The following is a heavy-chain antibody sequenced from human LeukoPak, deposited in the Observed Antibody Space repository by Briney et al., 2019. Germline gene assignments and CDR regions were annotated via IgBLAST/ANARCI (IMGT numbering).Heavy chain of an antibody. D-gene: IGHD6-13*01. CDR3: ARDAAAAGTGLGWFDP. Sequence: GASAKVSCKASGFTFSSYYMHWVRQAPGQGLEWMGLIDPSGGDTSYAQKFQGRVTMTRDTSTSTVYMELRSLRSEDTAMNYCARDAAAAGTGLGWFDPWGQGTLVTVSS. V-gene: IGHV1-46*01. CDR1: GFTFSSYY. J-gene: IGHJ5*02. CDR2: IDPSGGDT.